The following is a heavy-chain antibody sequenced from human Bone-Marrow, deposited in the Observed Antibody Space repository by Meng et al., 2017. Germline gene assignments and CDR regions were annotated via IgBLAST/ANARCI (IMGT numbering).Heavy chain of an antibody. D-gene: IGHD3-22*01. CDR2: INPNSGGT. CDR3: ARELLYDSSGYYFEYFDY. Sequence: VQLVQDGAGWKQPGGVVKFSCKASGYTITGYYMHWGRQAAGQGLEWMGRINPNSGGTNYAQKFQGRVTMTRDTSISTAYMELSRLRSDDTAVYYCARELLYDSSGYYFEYFDYWGQGTLVTVSS. J-gene: IGHJ4*02. CDR1: GYTITGYY. V-gene: IGHV1-2*06.